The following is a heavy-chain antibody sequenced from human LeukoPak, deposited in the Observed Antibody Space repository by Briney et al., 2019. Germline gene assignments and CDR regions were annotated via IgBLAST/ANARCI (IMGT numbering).Heavy chain of an antibody. V-gene: IGHV1-69*05. J-gene: IGHJ4*02. CDR1: GGTFSNYA. Sequence: GASVKVSCKASGGTFSNYAISWVRQAPGQGLEWMGGIIPIFKAVDYAQKFQDRVTISTDGSSTIVYMELSSLRSEDTAVYYCARGLRDGGYDPHPPFGYWGQGTLVIVSS. CDR3: ARGLRDGGYDPHPPFGY. CDR2: IIPIFKAV. D-gene: IGHD5-12*01.